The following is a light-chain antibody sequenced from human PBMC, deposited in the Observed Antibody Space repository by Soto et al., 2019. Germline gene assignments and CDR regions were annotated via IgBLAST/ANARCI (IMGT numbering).Light chain of an antibody. Sequence: QSVLTQPASVSGSPGQTITISCTGTSSDVGGYNTVSWYQHHPGKAPRLIIYEVTHRPAGISHRFSASKSGNTASLTISGLQAEDEADYYCNSLRVDHLYVFGTGTKVTVL. J-gene: IGLJ1*01. CDR1: SSDVGGYNT. V-gene: IGLV2-14*01. CDR3: NSLRVDHLYV. CDR2: EVT.